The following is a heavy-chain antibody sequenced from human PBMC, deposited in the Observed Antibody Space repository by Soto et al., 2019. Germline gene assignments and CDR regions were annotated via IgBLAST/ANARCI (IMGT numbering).Heavy chain of an antibody. J-gene: IGHJ6*02. V-gene: IGHV1-69*13. CDR3: ARDWDSSSYYYYGMDV. CDR1: GGTFSSYA. D-gene: IGHD6-6*01. Sequence: GASVKVSCKASGGTFSSYAISWVRQAPGQGLEWMGGIIPIFGTANYAQKFQGRVTITADESTSTAYMELSSLRSEDTAVYYCARDWDSSSYYYYGMDVWGQGTTVTVS. CDR2: IIPIFGTA.